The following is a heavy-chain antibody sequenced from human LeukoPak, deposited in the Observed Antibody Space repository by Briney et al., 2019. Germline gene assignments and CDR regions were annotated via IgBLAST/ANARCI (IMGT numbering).Heavy chain of an antibody. D-gene: IGHD3-22*01. V-gene: IGHV3-53*01. CDR3: ARDVHTTMIVVVPDY. Sequence: PGGSLRLSCAASGFTVSSNYMSWVRQAPGKGLEWVSVIYSGGSTYYADSVKGRFTISRDNAKNSLYLQMNSLRAEDTAVYYCARDVHTTMIVVVPDYWGQGTLVTVSS. CDR2: IYSGGST. J-gene: IGHJ4*02. CDR1: GFTVSSNY.